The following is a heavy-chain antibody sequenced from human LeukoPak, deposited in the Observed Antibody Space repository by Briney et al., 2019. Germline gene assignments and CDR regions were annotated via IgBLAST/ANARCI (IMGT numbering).Heavy chain of an antibody. D-gene: IGHD6-13*01. Sequence: SETLSLTCTVSGGSISSYYWGWIRQPPGKGLEWIGTIHYSGSTYYNSSLKSRVTISADTPKNQFSLKLSSVTAADTAVYYCARVYSSNWSQTYYFDYWGQGTLVTVSS. CDR3: ARVYSSNWSQTYYFDY. V-gene: IGHV4-39*07. J-gene: IGHJ4*02. CDR1: GGSISSYY. CDR2: IHYSGST.